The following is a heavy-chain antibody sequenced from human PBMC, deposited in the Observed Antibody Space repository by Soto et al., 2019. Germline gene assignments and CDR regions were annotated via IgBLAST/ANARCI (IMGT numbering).Heavy chain of an antibody. D-gene: IGHD2-8*01. Sequence: GLLRHPNTVSGLNIRNFAVRRVRKKQGKELEWVSTISSSGASTDYADSVKGRFTISRDNSQNTLNLQMNSLRAEDTAIYYCAKNQHTMAHDYWGPGTLVTVS. CDR1: GLNIRNFA. CDR3: AKNQHTMAHDY. V-gene: IGHV3-23*01. J-gene: IGHJ4*02. CDR2: ISSSGAST.